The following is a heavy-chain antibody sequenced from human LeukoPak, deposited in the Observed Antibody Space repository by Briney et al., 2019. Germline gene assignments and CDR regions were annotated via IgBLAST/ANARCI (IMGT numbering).Heavy chain of an antibody. J-gene: IGHJ6*02. CDR2: IIPIFGTA. CDR3: ARHRPFGVVIFGSYYYYGMDV. CDR1: GGTFSSYA. D-gene: IGHD3-3*01. V-gene: IGHV1-69*13. Sequence: LGASVKVSCKASGGTFSSYAISWVRQAPGQGLEWMGGIIPIFGTANYAQKFQGRVTITADESTSTAYMELSSLRSEDTAVYYCARHRPFGVVIFGSYYYYGMDVWGQGTTVTVSS.